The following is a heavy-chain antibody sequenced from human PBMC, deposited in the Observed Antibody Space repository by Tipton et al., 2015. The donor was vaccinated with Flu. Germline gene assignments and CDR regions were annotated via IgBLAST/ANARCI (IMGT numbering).Heavy chain of an antibody. CDR2: IFDSGRT. Sequence: TLSLTCTVSGGSISGYYWTWIRQPPGKGLEWIGYIFDSGRTNYNPSLKSRVSISVDTSKNQCSLKLGSVTAADTAVYYCARDRVFQHWGQGTLVTVSS. J-gene: IGHJ1*01. D-gene: IGHD3-10*01. V-gene: IGHV4-59*01. CDR3: ARDRVFQH. CDR1: GGSISGYY.